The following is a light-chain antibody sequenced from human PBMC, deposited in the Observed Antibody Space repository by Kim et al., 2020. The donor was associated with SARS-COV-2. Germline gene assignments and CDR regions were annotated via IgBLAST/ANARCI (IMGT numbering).Light chain of an antibody. V-gene: IGLV2-11*03. CDR1: SSDVGAYDF. CDR3: CSSAGGYTWV. J-gene: IGLJ3*02. Sequence: GQSVAISCIGTSSDVGAYDFVSWYQQYPGKAPKLIIYDVTKRPSGVPDRFSGSKSGNTASLTISGLQAEDEADYYCCSSAGGYTWVFGGGTKVTVL. CDR2: DVT.